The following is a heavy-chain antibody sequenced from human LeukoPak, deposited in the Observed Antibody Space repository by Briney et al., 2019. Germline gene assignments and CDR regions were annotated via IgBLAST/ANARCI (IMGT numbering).Heavy chain of an antibody. J-gene: IGHJ4*02. CDR2: IHSGSSI. Sequence: GGSLRLSCAVSGFTVSSNYMSWVRQAPGKGLEWVSVIHSGSSIYYADSVTGRFIVSRDNSKNTVFLQMNSLRAGDTAVYYCVGAKGFGYWGQGTLVTVSS. V-gene: IGHV3-66*01. CDR1: GFTVSSNY. CDR3: VGAKGFGY.